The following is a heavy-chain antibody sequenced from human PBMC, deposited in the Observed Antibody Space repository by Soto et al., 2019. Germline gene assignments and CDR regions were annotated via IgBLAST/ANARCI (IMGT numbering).Heavy chain of an antibody. D-gene: IGHD1-1*01. V-gene: IGHV3-23*01. Sequence: EVQLLESGGGLVQPGGSLRLSCAASGFTFSNYAMSWVRQAPGKGLEWVSAISSSGDSPYYADSVKGPFTVSRDNSKNTLYLQMNSLRAEDKARYYCAINTIPHPPYWGQGTLVTVSS. CDR2: ISSSGDSP. J-gene: IGHJ4*02. CDR1: GFTFSNYA. CDR3: AINTIPHPPY.